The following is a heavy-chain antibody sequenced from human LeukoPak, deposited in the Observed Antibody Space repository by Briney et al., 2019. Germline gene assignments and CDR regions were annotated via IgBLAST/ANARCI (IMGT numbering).Heavy chain of an antibody. Sequence: ASVKVSCKASGYSFINYGISWVRQAPGQGLEWIGWISVYSDDSRYAQKFQGRVTMTTDASTRTAYMGLTSLRSDDTAVYYCARESRSSGEDYWGQGTLVTVSS. D-gene: IGHD6-19*01. V-gene: IGHV1-18*01. CDR2: ISVYSDDS. CDR1: GYSFINYG. J-gene: IGHJ4*02. CDR3: ARESRSSGEDY.